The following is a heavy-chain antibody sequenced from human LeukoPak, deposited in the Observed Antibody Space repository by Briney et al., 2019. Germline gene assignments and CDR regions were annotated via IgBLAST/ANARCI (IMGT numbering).Heavy chain of an antibody. J-gene: IGHJ4*02. V-gene: IGHV3-21*01. Sequence: PGGSLRVSCVAPGFTSSSYIMYTPRQAPGKGLEWVSSISGSNTYIYYADSVKGRFTISRDNAKNSLYLQMNTLRAEDTAVYYCARVGLEGAGDHYWGQGTLVTVSS. CDR1: GFTSSSYI. CDR3: ARVGLEGAGDHY. D-gene: IGHD1-26*01. CDR2: ISGSNTYI.